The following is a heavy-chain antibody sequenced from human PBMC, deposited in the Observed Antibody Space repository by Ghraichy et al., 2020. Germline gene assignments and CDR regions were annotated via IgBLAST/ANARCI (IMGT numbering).Heavy chain of an antibody. V-gene: IGHV4-38-2*02. J-gene: IGHJ3*02. CDR2: IYHSGST. CDR3: ARPNSSGYYGFIIAAFDI. D-gene: IGHD3-22*01. Sequence: SETLSLTCTVSGYSISSGYYWGWIRQPPGKGLEWIGSIYHSGSTYYNPSLKSRVTISVDTSKNQFSLKLSSVTAADTAVYYCARPNSSGYYGFIIAAFDIWGQGTMVTVSS. CDR1: GYSISSGYY.